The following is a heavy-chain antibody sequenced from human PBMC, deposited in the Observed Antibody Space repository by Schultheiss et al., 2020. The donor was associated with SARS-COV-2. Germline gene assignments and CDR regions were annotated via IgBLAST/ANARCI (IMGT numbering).Heavy chain of an antibody. CDR2: ISYDGSNK. CDR3: ATAYYYYYYGMDV. V-gene: IGHV3-30*12. J-gene: IGHJ6*02. CDR1: GFTFSSYG. Sequence: GGSLRLSCAASGFTFSSYGMHWVRQAPGKGLEWVAVISYDGSNKYYADSVKGRFTISRDNAKNSLYLQMNSLRAEDTAVYYCATAYYYYYYGMDVWGQGTTVTVSS.